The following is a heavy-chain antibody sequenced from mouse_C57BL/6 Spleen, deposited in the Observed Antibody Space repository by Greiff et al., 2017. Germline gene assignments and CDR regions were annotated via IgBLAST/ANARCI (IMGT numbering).Heavy chain of an antibody. CDR3: ARDESRNSWFAY. V-gene: IGHV14-2*01. J-gene: IGHJ3*01. CDR2: IDPEDGET. D-gene: IGHD1-1*01. CDR1: GFNINDFY. Sequence: VQLQQSGAELVKPGASVKLSCTASGFNINDFYMHWVKPRTEQGLEWIGRIDPEDGETKYDPKFQGKATITADTSSNTAYLQLSSLTSEDTAVYYCARDESRNSWFAYWGQGTLVTVSA.